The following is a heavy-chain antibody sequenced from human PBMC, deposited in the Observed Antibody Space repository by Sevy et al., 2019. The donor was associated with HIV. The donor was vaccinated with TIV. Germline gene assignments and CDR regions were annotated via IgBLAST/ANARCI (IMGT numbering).Heavy chain of an antibody. D-gene: IGHD6-13*01. CDR3: ATLGRTTAAGALNY. CDR2: VSFSGEST. V-gene: IGHV3-23*01. Sequence: GGSLRLSCAASGFTFSTFAMSWVRQAPGKGLEWLSTVSFSGESTYYADSVKGRFTISRDNSKNTLSLQMNSLRVDDTAVYYCATLGRTTAAGALNYWGQGTLDTVSS. J-gene: IGHJ4*02. CDR1: GFTFSTFA.